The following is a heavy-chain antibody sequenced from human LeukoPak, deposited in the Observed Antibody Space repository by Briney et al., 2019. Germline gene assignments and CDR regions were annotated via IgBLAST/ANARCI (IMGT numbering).Heavy chain of an antibody. CDR1: GFTFSNYW. CDR3: ASRAGKPGNTPWCFDY. CDR2: IKQDGSER. D-gene: IGHD1-7*01. Sequence: GGSLRLSCAASGFTFSNYWMTWVRQAPGKGPEWVANIKQDGSERNYVDSVKGRFTIARDNTKNSLYLQMTSLRGEDTAVYYCASRAGKPGNTPWCFDYWGQGALVTVSA. V-gene: IGHV3-7*01. J-gene: IGHJ4*02.